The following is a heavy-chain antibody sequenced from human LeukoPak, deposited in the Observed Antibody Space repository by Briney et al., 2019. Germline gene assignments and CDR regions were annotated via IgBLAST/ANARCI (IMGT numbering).Heavy chain of an antibody. CDR1: GYTFTSYG. D-gene: IGHD1-7*01. J-gene: IGHJ3*02. Sequence: ASVKVSCKASGYTFTSYGISWVRQAPGQGLEWMGWISAYNGNTNYAQKLQGRVTMTTDTSTSTAYMELRSLRSDDTAVYYCARDPGDNWNYDRDAFDIWGQGTMVTVSS. CDR3: ARDPGDNWNYDRDAFDI. V-gene: IGHV1-18*01. CDR2: ISAYNGNT.